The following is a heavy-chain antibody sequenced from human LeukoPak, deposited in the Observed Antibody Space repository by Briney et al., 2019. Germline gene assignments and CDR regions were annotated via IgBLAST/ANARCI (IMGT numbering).Heavy chain of an antibody. CDR2: ISYDGSNK. CDR3: ARDGRGIDY. V-gene: IGHV3-30-3*01. D-gene: IGHD3-10*01. Sequence: GGSLRLYCAASGFTFSSFAMHWVRQAQGKGLEWVAVISYDGSNKYYADSVKGRFTISRDNSKNTLYLQMNSLRAEDTAVYYCARDGRGIDYWGQGTLVTVSS. J-gene: IGHJ4*01. CDR1: GFTFSSFA.